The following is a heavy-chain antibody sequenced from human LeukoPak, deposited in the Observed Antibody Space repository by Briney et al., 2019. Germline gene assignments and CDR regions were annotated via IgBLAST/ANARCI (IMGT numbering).Heavy chain of an antibody. CDR1: GGTFSSYA. CDR3: ARSMVRAHDAFDI. J-gene: IGHJ3*02. Sequence: ASVTVSCKASGGTFSSYAISWVRQAPGQGLEWMGGIIPIFGTANYAQKFQGRVTITADESMSTAYMELSSLRSEDTAVYYCARSMVRAHDAFDIWGQGTMVTVSS. CDR2: IIPIFGTA. D-gene: IGHD3-10*01. V-gene: IGHV1-69*13.